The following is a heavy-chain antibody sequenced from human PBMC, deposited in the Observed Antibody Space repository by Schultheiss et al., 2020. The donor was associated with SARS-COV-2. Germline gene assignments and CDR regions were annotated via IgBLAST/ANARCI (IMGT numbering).Heavy chain of an antibody. V-gene: IGHV4-59*08. J-gene: IGHJ6*02. CDR3: ASEGDFYGMDV. CDR1: GGSISSYY. Sequence: SETLSLTCTVSGGSISSYYWSWIRQPPGKGLEWIGEINHSGSATYNPSLKGRVIISVDRSKNQFSLKLSSVTAADTAVYYCASEGDFYGMDVWGQGTTVTVSS. CDR2: INHSGSA. D-gene: IGHD3-16*01.